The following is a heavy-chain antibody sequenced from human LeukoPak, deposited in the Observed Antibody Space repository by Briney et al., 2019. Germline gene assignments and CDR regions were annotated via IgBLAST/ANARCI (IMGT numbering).Heavy chain of an antibody. Sequence: GGSLRLSCAASGFTFSSYWMHWVRQAPGKGLVWVSRINSDGSSTSYADSVKGRFTISRDNAKNTLYLQMNSLRAGDTAVYYCARRRGSSWYGNYYYGMDVWGQGTTVTVSS. D-gene: IGHD6-13*01. V-gene: IGHV3-74*01. CDR2: INSDGSST. CDR1: GFTFSSYW. J-gene: IGHJ6*02. CDR3: ARRRGSSWYGNYYYGMDV.